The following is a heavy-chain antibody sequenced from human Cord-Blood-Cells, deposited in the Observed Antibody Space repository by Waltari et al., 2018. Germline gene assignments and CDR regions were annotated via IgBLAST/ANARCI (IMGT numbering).Heavy chain of an antibody. Sequence: QVQLVQSGAEVKKPGSSVKVSCKASGGTSSSYAISWVRKDAGQGLEWMGGFIPIFGTANYAQKFQGRVTITADESTSTAYMELSSLRSEDTAVYYCAREIMYSGSYDAFDIWGQGTMVTVSS. CDR3: AREIMYSGSYDAFDI. V-gene: IGHV1-69*01. D-gene: IGHD1-26*01. J-gene: IGHJ3*02. CDR2: FIPIFGTA. CDR1: GGTSSSYA.